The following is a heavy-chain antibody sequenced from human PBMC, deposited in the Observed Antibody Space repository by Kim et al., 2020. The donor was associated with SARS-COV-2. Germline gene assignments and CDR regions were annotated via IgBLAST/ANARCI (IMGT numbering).Heavy chain of an antibody. V-gene: IGHV4-31*03. CDR2: IYYSGST. D-gene: IGHD6-19*01. CDR1: GGSISSGGYY. Sequence: SETLSLTCTVSGGSISSGGYYWSWIRQHPGKGLEWIGYIYYSGSTYYNPSLKSRVTISVDTSKNQFSLKLSSVTAADTAVYYCARVFSIAVAENELSAFDIWGQGTMVTVSS. CDR3: ARVFSIAVAENELSAFDI. J-gene: IGHJ3*02.